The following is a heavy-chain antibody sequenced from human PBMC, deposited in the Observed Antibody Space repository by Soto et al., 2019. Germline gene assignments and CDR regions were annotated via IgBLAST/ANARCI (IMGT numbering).Heavy chain of an antibody. J-gene: IGHJ4*02. CDR3: ARLGRRLLLTGYVSNRYYFDY. V-gene: IGHV4-39*01. D-gene: IGHD3-9*01. CDR1: GGSISSSSYY. CDR2: IYYSGST. Sequence: QLQLQESGPGLVKPSETLSLTCTVSGGSISSSSYYWGWIRQPPGKGLEWIGRIYYSGSTYYNPSLKSRVTISVDTSKNQFSLKLSSVTAADTAVYYCARLGRRLLLTGYVSNRYYFDYWGQGTLVTVSS.